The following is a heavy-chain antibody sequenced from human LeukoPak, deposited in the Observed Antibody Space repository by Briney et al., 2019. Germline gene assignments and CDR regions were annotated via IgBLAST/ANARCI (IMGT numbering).Heavy chain of an antibody. CDR1: GYSFISYW. J-gene: IGHJ4*02. D-gene: IGHD2-8*01. V-gene: IGHV5-51*01. Sequence: GESLKISCRGSGYSFISYWIAWVRQTPGKGLEWMGSTLPGGSDVRYSPSFQGQVTISADKSINNAYLQWSSLKASDTAMYYCATRGGQWSPVDYWGQGTLVTDSS. CDR2: TLPGGSDV. CDR3: ATRGGQWSPVDY.